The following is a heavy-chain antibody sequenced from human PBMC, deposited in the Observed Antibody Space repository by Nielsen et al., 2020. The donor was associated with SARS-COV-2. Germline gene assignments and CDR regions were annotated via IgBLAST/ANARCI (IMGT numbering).Heavy chain of an antibody. D-gene: IGHD6-6*01. CDR2: IGTAGDT. CDR3: ARERQLGYGMDV. V-gene: IGHV3-13*04. Sequence: GGSLRLSCAASGFTFSSYDMHWVRQATGKGLEWVSAIGTAGDTYYPGSVKGRFTISRENAKNPLYLQMNSLRAGETAVYYCARERQLGYGMDVWGQGTTVTVSS. CDR1: GFTFSSYD. J-gene: IGHJ6*02.